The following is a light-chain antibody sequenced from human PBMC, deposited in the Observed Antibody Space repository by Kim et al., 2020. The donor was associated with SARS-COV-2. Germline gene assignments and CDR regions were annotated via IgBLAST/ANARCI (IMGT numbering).Light chain of an antibody. J-gene: IGKJ2*01. CDR3: LQGTHWPKT. Sequence: DVVMTQSPLSLAVTLGQPASISCRSSQSLVNRDGNTYLNWLQQRPGQSPRRLIYQVSKRDSGVPDRFSGSGSGTNFTLKISGVEAGDVGVYYCLQGTHWPKTFGQGTKLEI. V-gene: IGKV2-30*01. CDR2: QVS. CDR1: QSLVNRDGNTY.